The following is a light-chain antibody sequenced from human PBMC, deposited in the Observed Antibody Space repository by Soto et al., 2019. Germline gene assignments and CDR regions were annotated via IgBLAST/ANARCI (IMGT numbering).Light chain of an antibody. CDR3: SSYAGSNNLV. CDR1: SSDVGGYNY. Sequence: QSALTQPPSASGSPGQSVTISCTGTSSDVGGYNYVSWYQQHPGKAPKLMIYEVSKRPSGVPDRFSGSKSGNTASLTVSGLQADDEVDYYCSSYAGSNNLVFGGGTKVTVL. V-gene: IGLV2-8*01. CDR2: EVS. J-gene: IGLJ3*02.